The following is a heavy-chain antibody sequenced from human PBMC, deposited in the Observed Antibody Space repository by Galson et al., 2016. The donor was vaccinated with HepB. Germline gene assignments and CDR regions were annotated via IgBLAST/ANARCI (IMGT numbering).Heavy chain of an antibody. CDR1: GFTFSSYA. V-gene: IGHV3-23*01. CDR3: ARVAKRANRLWFGELKGFDY. D-gene: IGHD3-10*01. Sequence: SLRLSCAASGFTFSSYAMSWVRQAPGKGLEWVSAISGSGASTYYADSVKGRFTISRDNSKSTLYLQINSLRAEDTAVYYCARVAKRANRLWFGELKGFDYWGQGTLVTVSS. J-gene: IGHJ4*02. CDR2: ISGSGAST.